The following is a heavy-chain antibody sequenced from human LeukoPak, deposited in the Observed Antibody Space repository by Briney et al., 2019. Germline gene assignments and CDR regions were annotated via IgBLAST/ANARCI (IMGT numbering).Heavy chain of an antibody. CDR2: IYTSGST. Sequence: PSETLSLTCTVSGGSISSYYWSWIRQPAGKGLEWIGRIYTSGSTNYNPSLKSQVTMSVDTSKNQFSLKLSSMTAADTAVYYCAREGVVPAAPRGFWFDPWGQGTLVTVSS. V-gene: IGHV4-4*07. CDR3: AREGVVPAAPRGFWFDP. J-gene: IGHJ5*02. D-gene: IGHD2-2*01. CDR1: GGSISSYY.